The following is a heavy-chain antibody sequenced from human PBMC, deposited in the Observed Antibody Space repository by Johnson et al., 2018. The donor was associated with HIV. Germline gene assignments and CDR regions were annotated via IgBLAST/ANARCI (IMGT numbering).Heavy chain of an antibody. J-gene: IGHJ3*02. CDR2: IGASGGRT. CDR1: GFTFSSYA. CDR3: ASPLEAAAGPMDAFDI. D-gene: IGHD6-13*01. Sequence: VQLVESGGGLVQPGGSLRLSCAASGFTFSSYAMSWVRQAPGKGLEWVSAIGASGGRTFYADSVKGRFIISRDNSKNTVSLQMNSLRVEDTAVYYCASPLEAAAGPMDAFDIWGQGTMVTVSS. V-gene: IGHV3-23*04.